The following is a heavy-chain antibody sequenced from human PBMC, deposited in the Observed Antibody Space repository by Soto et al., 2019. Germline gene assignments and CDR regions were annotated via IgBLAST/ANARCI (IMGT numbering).Heavy chain of an antibody. CDR2: IYWDDDK. CDR3: IQSRCGGDCLQSYASYYYGMDV. V-gene: IGHV2-5*02. D-gene: IGHD2-21*02. J-gene: IGHJ6*02. CDR1: AFSLSTGGVS. Sequence: SGPTLVNPTQTLTLTCTFSAFSLSTGGVSVGWIRQPPGKALEWLALIYWDDDKRYSPSLRSRLTITKDTSKNQVVLTMTNMDPVDTATYYCIQSRCGGDCLQSYASYYYGMDVWGQGTTVTVSS.